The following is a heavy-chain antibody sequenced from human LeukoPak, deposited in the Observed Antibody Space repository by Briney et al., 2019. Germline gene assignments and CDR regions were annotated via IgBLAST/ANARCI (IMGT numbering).Heavy chain of an antibody. CDR2: ISSSSTI. Sequence: PGGSLRLSCAASGFTFSSYSMNWVRQAPGKGLEWVSYISSSSTIYYADSVKGRFTISRDNAKNSLYLQMNSLRAEDTAVYYCARDLEKSYRKYYFDYWGQGTLVTVSS. J-gene: IGHJ4*02. V-gene: IGHV3-48*01. CDR3: ARDLEKSYRKYYFDY. CDR1: GFTFSSYS. D-gene: IGHD1-26*01.